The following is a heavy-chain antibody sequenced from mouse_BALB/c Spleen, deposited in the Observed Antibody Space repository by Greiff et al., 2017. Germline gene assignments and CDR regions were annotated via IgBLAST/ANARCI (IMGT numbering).Heavy chain of an antibody. D-gene: IGHD2-3*01. CDR2: IDPENGNT. J-gene: IGHJ1*01. Sequence: VQLKQSGAELVRPGALVKLSCKASGFNIKDYYMHWVKQRPEQGLEWIGWIDPENGNTIYDPKFQGKASITADTSSNTAYLQLSSLTSEDTAVCYCSLCDGYPHRCFEVWGAGTTVTVSS. V-gene: IGHV14-1*02. CDR1: GFNIKDYY. CDR3: SLCDGYPHRCFEV.